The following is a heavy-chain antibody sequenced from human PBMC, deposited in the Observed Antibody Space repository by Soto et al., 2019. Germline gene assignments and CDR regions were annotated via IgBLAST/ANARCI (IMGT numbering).Heavy chain of an antibody. V-gene: IGHV1-69*13. CDR2: IIPIFGTA. J-gene: IGHJ6*02. D-gene: IGHD5-12*01. CDR3: ARGGYDLKSRGYYHYGMDV. Sequence: SVKVSCKASGYTFTSYGISWVRQAPGQGLEWMGGIIPIFGTANYAQKFQGRVTITADESTSTAYMELSSLRSEDTAVYYCARGGYDLKSRGYYHYGMDVWGQGTKVTV. CDR1: GYTFTSYG.